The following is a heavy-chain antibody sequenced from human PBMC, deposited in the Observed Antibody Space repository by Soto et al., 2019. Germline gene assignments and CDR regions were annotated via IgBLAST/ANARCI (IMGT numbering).Heavy chain of an antibody. CDR3: VAYCGVYCYSDYYGMDV. CDR2: IYYSGST. D-gene: IGHD2-21*02. Sequence: QVQLQESGPGLVKPSQTLALTCTVSGGSISSGGYYGSWIRQHPGKGLEWIGYIYYSGSTYYNPSLKSRVTIAVNTSKNQLSLKLSSVTAADTAVYDCVAYCGVYCYSDYYGMDVWGQGTTVTVSS. CDR1: GGSISSGGYY. J-gene: IGHJ6*02. V-gene: IGHV4-31*03.